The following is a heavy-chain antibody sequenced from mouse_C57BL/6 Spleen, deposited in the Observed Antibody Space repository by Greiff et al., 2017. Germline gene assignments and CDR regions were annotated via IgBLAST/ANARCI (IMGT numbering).Heavy chain of an antibody. CDR1: GYTFTDYY. Sequence: VQLQQSGPELVKPGASVKISCKASGYTFTDYYMNWVKQSHGKSLEWIGDIHPNNGGTSYNQKFKGKATLTVDKSSSTANMKLRSLTSEDSAVYYCAGEYDWFAYWGQGTLVTVSA. V-gene: IGHV1-26*01. D-gene: IGHD5-2*01. CDR2: IHPNNGGT. CDR3: AGEYDWFAY. J-gene: IGHJ3*01.